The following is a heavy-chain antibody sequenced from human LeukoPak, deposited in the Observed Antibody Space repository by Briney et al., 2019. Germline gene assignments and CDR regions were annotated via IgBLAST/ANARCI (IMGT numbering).Heavy chain of an antibody. CDR1: GFTFDDHA. CDR3: ARDESGDNDAFDI. CDR2: ISWNSGSI. Sequence: GRSLRLSCAASGFTFDDHAMHWVRQAPGKGLEWVSGISWNSGSIGYADSVKGRFTISRDNAKNSLYLKMNSLRAEDTGVYYCARDESGDNDAFDIWGQGTMVTVSS. V-gene: IGHV3-9*01. J-gene: IGHJ3*02. D-gene: IGHD2-21*01.